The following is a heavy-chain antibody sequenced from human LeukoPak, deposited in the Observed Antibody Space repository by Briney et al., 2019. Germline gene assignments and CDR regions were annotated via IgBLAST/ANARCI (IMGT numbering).Heavy chain of an antibody. Sequence: ASETLSLTCTVSGGSIRSNTNYWGWNSSNYWGWIRQPPGKGLEWIGSIHYSGTTYYNPSLQSRLTISVDASKNQFSLKLSSVTAADTAVYYCARAATVTTTYFDYWGQGTLVTVSS. CDR2: IHYSGTT. CDR3: ARAATVTTTYFDY. D-gene: IGHD4-17*01. V-gene: IGHV4-39*01. CDR1: GGSIRSNTNYWGWNSSNY. J-gene: IGHJ4*02.